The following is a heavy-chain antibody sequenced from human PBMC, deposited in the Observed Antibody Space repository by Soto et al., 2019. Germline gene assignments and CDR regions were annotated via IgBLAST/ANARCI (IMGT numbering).Heavy chain of an antibody. CDR2: ISAYNGNT. CDR1: GYTFTSYG. CDR3: ARDSLPSYDILTGYAIRY. D-gene: IGHD3-9*01. V-gene: IGHV1-18*01. Sequence: QVQLVQSGAEVKKPGASVKVSCKASGYTFTSYGISWVRQAPGQGLEWMGWISAYNGNTNYAQKLQGRVTMTTDTSTRTAYMELRSLRSDDTALYYCARDSLPSYDILTGYAIRYWGQGSLVTVSS. J-gene: IGHJ4*02.